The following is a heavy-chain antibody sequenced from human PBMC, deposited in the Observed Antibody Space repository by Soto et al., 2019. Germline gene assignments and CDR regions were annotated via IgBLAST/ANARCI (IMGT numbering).Heavy chain of an antibody. D-gene: IGHD2-21*01. CDR1: CGSINSNTNC. CDR3: AKVVVAPTRHTDFDS. Sequence: KPSQTMSLTWTVYCGSINSNTNCWAWLRHPPGKGLAWIVSIYYDGSTYYNPSLKRLGSMIVDTSKKHFSLKHSSALAADTAVYYCAKVVVAPTRHTDFDSWGQGTLVSV. CDR2: IYYDGST. J-gene: IGHJ4*02. V-gene: IGHV4-39*02.